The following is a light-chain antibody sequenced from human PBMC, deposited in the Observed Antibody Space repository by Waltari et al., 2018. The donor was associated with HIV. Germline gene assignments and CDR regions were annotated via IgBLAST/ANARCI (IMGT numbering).Light chain of an antibody. Sequence: QSVLTQSPSTSGTPGQRVTISCSGRSSNIESHSVPWFQQVPGTAPKLLIFRNTQRPSGVSDRFSGSVSGTSASLAISGLRSEDEADYYCAVWDDSLSAQLFGGGTKLTVL. J-gene: IGLJ3*02. V-gene: IGLV1-47*01. CDR1: SSNIESHS. CDR3: AVWDDSLSAQL. CDR2: RNT.